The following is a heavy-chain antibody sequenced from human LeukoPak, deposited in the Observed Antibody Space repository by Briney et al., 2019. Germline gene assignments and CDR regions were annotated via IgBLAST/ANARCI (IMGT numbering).Heavy chain of an antibody. CDR2: VKYDGSTT. J-gene: IGHJ4*02. Sequence: GGSLRLSCAASGFTFSAYWMHWVRQAPGKGLVWVSRVKYDGSTTAYADSVKGRFTISRDNTRNILYLEMSSLTVEDTAVYYCARDLNWLLFDYWGQGALVTVSS. CDR3: ARDLNWLLFDY. D-gene: IGHD3/OR15-3a*01. CDR1: GFTFSAYW. V-gene: IGHV3-74*01.